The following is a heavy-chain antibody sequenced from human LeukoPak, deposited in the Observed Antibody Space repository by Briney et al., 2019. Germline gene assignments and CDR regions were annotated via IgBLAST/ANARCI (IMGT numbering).Heavy chain of an antibody. CDR1: GGSISSGGYY. J-gene: IGHJ3*02. CDR2: IYYSGST. D-gene: IGHD3-22*01. V-gene: IGHV4-31*03. CDR3: AREYYYYYDSSGYQNPKDAFDI. Sequence: SQTLSLTCTVPGGSISSGGYYWSWIRQHPGKGLEWIGYIYYSGSTYYNPSLKSRVTISVDTSKNQFSLKLSSVTAADTAVYYCAREYYYYYDSSGYQNPKDAFDIWGQGTMVTVSS.